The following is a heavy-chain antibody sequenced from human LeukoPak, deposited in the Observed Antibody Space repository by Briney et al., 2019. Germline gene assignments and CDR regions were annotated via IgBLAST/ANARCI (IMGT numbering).Heavy chain of an antibody. J-gene: IGHJ3*02. CDR1: GFSFDHYA. Sequence: GGSLRLSCAASGFSFDHYAMSWVRQAPGKGLEWVSNINWNGGNTDYADSVKGRFTISRDNAKNSLYVQMNSLRAEDTAFYYCARDPHGGFDIWGQGTLVTVSS. V-gene: IGHV3-20*04. CDR3: ARDPHGGFDI. D-gene: IGHD2-15*01. CDR2: INWNGGNT.